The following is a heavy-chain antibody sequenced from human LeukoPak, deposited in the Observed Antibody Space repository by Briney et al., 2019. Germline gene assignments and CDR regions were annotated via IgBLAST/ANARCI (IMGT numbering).Heavy chain of an antibody. CDR1: GFTVSSNY. Sequence: GGSLRLSCAASGFTVSSNYMSWVRQAPGKGLEWVANIKQDGSETYSVDSVKGRFTISRDNAKNSLYLQMNSLRAEDTAVYYCARGGGYNYDRAFDYWGQGTLVTVSS. V-gene: IGHV3-7*01. CDR2: IKQDGSET. D-gene: IGHD3-22*01. CDR3: ARGGGYNYDRAFDY. J-gene: IGHJ4*02.